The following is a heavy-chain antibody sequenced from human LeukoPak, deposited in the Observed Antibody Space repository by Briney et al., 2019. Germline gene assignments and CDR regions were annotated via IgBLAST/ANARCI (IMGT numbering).Heavy chain of an antibody. D-gene: IGHD6-19*01. J-gene: IGHJ5*02. CDR2: IFYSGST. V-gene: IGHV4-39*01. CDR3: ARQGYISGQGFRNNWFDP. CDR1: GGSISSSSFH. Sequence: PETLSLICTVSGGSISSSSFHLGWIRRPPGKGLEWIGTIFYSGSTYYNPSLKSRVTMSVDTSKNQFSLKLSSVTAADTAVYYCARQGYISGQGFRNNWFDPWGQGSLVTVSS.